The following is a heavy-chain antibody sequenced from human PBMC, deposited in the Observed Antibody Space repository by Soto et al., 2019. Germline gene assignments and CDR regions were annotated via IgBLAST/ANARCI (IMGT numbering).Heavy chain of an antibody. J-gene: IGHJ4*02. V-gene: IGHV4-61*08. Sequence: SXTLSLTCAVSGGSISSGGYYWSWIRQPPGKGLEWIGYIYNSGSTNYNPSLKSRVTISVDTSKRQISLKLSSVTAADTAVYYCAKDQGIAVAVFDYWGRGTLVTVSS. CDR1: GGSISSGGYY. CDR2: IYNSGST. D-gene: IGHD6-19*01. CDR3: AKDQGIAVAVFDY.